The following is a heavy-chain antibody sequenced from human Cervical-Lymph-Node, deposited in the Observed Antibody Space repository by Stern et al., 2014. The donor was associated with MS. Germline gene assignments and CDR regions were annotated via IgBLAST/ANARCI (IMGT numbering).Heavy chain of an antibody. CDR1: GFTFSSYG. Sequence: MQLVESGGGVVQPGRSLRLSCAASGFTFSSYGMHWVRQAPGKGLEWGAVLSFDGSNKYYADSVKGRFTISRDNSKNTLYLQMNSLRAEDTAVYYCAKVPNSSGYYRHFDYWGQGTLVTVSS. V-gene: IGHV3-30*18. J-gene: IGHJ4*02. CDR3: AKVPNSSGYYRHFDY. CDR2: LSFDGSNK. D-gene: IGHD3-22*01.